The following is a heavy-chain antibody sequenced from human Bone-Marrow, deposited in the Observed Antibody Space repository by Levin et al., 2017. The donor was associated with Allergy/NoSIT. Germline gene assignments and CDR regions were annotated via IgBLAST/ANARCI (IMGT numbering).Heavy chain of an antibody. Sequence: LSLTCTVSGGSIGSSDYYWSWIRQTPGKGLEWIGCIYYLGHTYYNRSLKSRVTISMDTSQNQLSLKLRSVTAADTAVYYCARGGMFYHDSSGYPFDYWGQGTQVTVSS. CDR3: ARGGMFYHDSSGYPFDY. D-gene: IGHD3-22*01. V-gene: IGHV4-30-4*01. CDR1: GGSIGSSDYY. J-gene: IGHJ4*02. CDR2: IYYLGHT.